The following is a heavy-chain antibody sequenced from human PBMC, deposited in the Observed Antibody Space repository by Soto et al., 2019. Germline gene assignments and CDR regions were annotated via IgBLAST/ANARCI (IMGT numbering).Heavy chain of an antibody. V-gene: IGHV3-30*18. CDR2: ISYDGSNK. D-gene: IGHD2-21*02. CDR1: GFTFISYG. Sequence: GGSLRVSCAASGFTFISYGMHWVRQAPGKGLEWVAVISYDGSNKYCADSVKGRFTISRDNSKNTLYLQMNSLRAEDTAVYYCAKAMVVVTAISGGGGFDKWGQGTLVTVSS. CDR3: AKAMVVVTAISGGGGFDK. J-gene: IGHJ3*02.